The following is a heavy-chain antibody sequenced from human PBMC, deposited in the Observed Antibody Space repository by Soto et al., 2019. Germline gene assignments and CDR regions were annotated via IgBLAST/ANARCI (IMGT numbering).Heavy chain of an antibody. CDR2: ISSSSSYI. CDR1: GFTFSSYS. CDR3: ARGLFYYDSSGYLGY. D-gene: IGHD3-22*01. J-gene: IGHJ4*02. V-gene: IGHV3-21*01. Sequence: GGSLRLSCAASGFTFSSYSMNWVRQAPGKGLEWVSSISSSSSYIYYADSVKGRCTISRDNAKNSLYLQMNSLRAEDTAVYYCARGLFYYDSSGYLGYWGQGTLVTVSS.